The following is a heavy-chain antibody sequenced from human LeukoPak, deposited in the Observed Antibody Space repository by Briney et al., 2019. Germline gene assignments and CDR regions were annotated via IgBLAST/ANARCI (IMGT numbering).Heavy chain of an antibody. CDR1: GFTFSSYA. D-gene: IGHD3-22*01. CDR2: ISYDGNNK. V-gene: IGHV3-30*04. Sequence: PGGSLRLSCAASGFTFSSYAMHWVRQAPGKGLEWVAVISYDGNNKYYADSVKGRFTISRDNAKNSLYLQMNSLRAEDTAVYYCARAPQFSITMIVEHGMDVWGQGTTVTVSS. J-gene: IGHJ6*02. CDR3: ARAPQFSITMIVEHGMDV.